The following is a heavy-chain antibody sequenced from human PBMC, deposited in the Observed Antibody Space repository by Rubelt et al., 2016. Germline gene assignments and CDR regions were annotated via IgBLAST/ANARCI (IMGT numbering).Heavy chain of an antibody. J-gene: IGHJ4*02. CDR1: GGSISSGGYY. D-gene: IGHD5-12*01. CDR2: IYYSGST. CDR3: ARGGHIVATIVDY. Sequence: QVQLQESGPGLVKPSQTLSLTCTVSGGSISSGGYYWSWIRQHPGKGLEWIGYIYYSGSTYYNPSLNGRVTKSVDTSKNQFSRKLSSVTAADTAVYYCARGGHIVATIVDYWGQGTLVTVSS. V-gene: IGHV4-31*03.